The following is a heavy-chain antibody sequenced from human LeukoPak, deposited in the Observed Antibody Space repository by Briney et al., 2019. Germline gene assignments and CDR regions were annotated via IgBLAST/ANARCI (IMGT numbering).Heavy chain of an antibody. CDR2: IKQDGSEK. V-gene: IGHV3-7*01. J-gene: IGHJ6*03. CDR1: GFTFSSYG. CDR3: ARAAYSSSSRYYYYYYMDV. Sequence: PGGSLRLSCAASGFTFSSYGMTWVRQAPGKGLEWVANIKQDGSEKYYVDSVKGRFTISRDNAKNSLYLQMNSLRGEDTAVYYCARAAYSSSSRYYYYYYMDVWGKGTTVTVSS. D-gene: IGHD6-6*01.